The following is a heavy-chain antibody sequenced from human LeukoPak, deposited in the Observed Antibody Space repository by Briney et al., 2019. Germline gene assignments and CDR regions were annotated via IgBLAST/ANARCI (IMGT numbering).Heavy chain of an antibody. CDR3: ARDRHGDWYFDL. Sequence: SETLSLTCTVSGGSISSYYWSWIRQPPGNGLEWIGYIYYSGSTNYNPSLKSRVTISVDTSKNQFSLKLSSVTAADTAVYYCARDRHGDWYFDLWGRGTLVTVSS. D-gene: IGHD4-17*01. CDR2: IYYSGST. CDR1: GGSISSYY. V-gene: IGHV4-59*01. J-gene: IGHJ2*01.